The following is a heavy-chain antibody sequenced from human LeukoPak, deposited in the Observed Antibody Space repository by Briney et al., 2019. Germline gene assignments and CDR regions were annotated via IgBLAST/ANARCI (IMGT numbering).Heavy chain of an antibody. V-gene: IGHV3-74*01. Sequence: PGGSLRLSCAASGFTFSSYWMHWVRQAPGKGLVWVSRINSDGSSTSYADSVKGRFTISRDNAKNTLYLQMNSLRAEDTAVYYCARAAGGSIFYSGWYGGFDYWGQGTLVTVSS. CDR3: ARAAGGSIFYSGWYGGFDY. J-gene: IGHJ4*02. D-gene: IGHD6-19*01. CDR1: GFTFSSYW. CDR2: INSDGSST.